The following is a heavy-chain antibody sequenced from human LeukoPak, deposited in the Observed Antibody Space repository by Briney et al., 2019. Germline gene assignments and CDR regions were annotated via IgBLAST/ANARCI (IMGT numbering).Heavy chain of an antibody. CDR2: INPNSGGT. Sequence: ASVKVSCKASGYTFTVYYMHWVRQAPGQGLEWMGWINPNSGGTNYAQKFQGRVTMTRDTSISTAYMELSRLRSDDTAVYYCARVSYCSGGSCLGFDPWGQGTLVTVSS. CDR3: ARVSYCSGGSCLGFDP. D-gene: IGHD2-15*01. V-gene: IGHV1-2*02. CDR1: GYTFTVYY. J-gene: IGHJ5*02.